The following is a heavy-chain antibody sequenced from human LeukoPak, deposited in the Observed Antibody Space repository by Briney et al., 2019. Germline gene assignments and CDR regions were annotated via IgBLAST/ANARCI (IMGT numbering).Heavy chain of an antibody. J-gene: IGHJ6*02. V-gene: IGHV4-30-2*01. CDR2: IYHSGIT. CDR3: ARGSGFYYGSGSPPTAVDV. CDR1: GGSIGSGGFS. Sequence: PSETLSLTCAVSGGSIGSGGFSWSWIRLPPGKGLECIGYIYHSGITYYNPPLKSRVTISIGRSKNQFSLTLSSVTAADTAVYYCARGSGFYYGSGSPPTAVDVWGQGTTVTVSS. D-gene: IGHD3-10*01.